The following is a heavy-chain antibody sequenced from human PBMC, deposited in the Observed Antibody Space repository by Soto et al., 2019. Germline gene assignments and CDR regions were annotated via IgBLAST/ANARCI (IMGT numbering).Heavy chain of an antibody. CDR3: ASIPGIAVEVDY. V-gene: IGHV3-21*01. CDR2: ISSSSSYI. CDR1: GFTFSSYS. J-gene: IGHJ4*02. D-gene: IGHD6-19*01. Sequence: EVQLVESGGGLVNPGGSLRLSCAASGFTFSSYSMNWVRQAPGKGLEWVSSISSSSSYIYYADSVKGRFTISRDNAKNSLYLQMNSLRAEDTAVYYCASIPGIAVEVDYWCQGTLVTVSS.